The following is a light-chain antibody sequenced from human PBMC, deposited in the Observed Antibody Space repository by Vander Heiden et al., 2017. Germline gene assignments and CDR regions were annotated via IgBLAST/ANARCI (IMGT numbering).Light chain of an antibody. CDR3: QQYNSYPCT. V-gene: IGKV1-5*03. Sequence: DIQMTQSPSTLSASVGDRVTITCRASQSISSWLAWYQQKPGKAPKLLIYQASSLEGGVPSRFSGSGSGTEFILTISSLQPDDFATYYCQQYNSYPCTFGQGTKLKIK. J-gene: IGKJ2*02. CDR1: QSISSW. CDR2: QAS.